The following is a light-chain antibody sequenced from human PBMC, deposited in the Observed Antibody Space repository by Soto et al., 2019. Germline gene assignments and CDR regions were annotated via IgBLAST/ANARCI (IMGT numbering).Light chain of an antibody. CDR3: QQYNIWPWT. CDR2: SAS. Sequence: EIGRTQYKATLSVSPGERATLSCRASQSVSSSYLAWYQQKPGQAPRLLIYSASARATGFPARFSGSGSGTDFTLTISSLQSEDFAVYYCQQYNIWPWTFGHGTKVDI. J-gene: IGKJ1*01. V-gene: IGKV3-15*01. CDR1: QSVSSSY.